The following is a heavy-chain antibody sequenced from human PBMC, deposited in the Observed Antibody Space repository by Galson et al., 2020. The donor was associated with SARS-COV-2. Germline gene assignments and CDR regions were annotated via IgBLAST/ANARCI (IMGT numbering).Heavy chain of an antibody. Sequence: GGSLRLSCAASGFTLSNYDMHWVRQAPGRGLEWVAVISYDGSKTYYADSVKGRFTVSRDSSKNTLYLQVNSLRVEDTAVYYCANGGGATVARALMIVPFNYWGQGTLVTVSS. D-gene: IGHD3-10*01. CDR1: GFTLSNYD. CDR3: ANGGGATVARALMIVPFNY. J-gene: IGHJ4*02. V-gene: IGHV3-30*18. CDR2: ISYDGSKT.